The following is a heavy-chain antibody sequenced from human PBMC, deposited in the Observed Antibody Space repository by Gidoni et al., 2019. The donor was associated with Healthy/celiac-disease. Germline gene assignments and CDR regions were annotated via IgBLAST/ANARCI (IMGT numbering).Heavy chain of an antibody. CDR3: ARGSYGDDFYYYYGMDV. CDR1: GFTFSSYW. CDR2: IKQDGSEK. J-gene: IGHJ6*02. Sequence: EVQLVESGGGLVQPGGSLRLSCAGSGFTFSSYWMSWVRQAPGKGLEWVANIKQDGSEKYYVDSVKGRFTISRDNAKNSLYLQMNSLRAEDTAVYYCARGSYGDDFYYYYGMDVWGQGTTVTVSS. V-gene: IGHV3-7*03. D-gene: IGHD4-17*01.